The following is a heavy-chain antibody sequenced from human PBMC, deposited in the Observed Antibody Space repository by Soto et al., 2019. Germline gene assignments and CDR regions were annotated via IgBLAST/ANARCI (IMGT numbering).Heavy chain of an antibody. CDR2: IKPSGGST. V-gene: IGHV1-46*01. Sequence: QVQLVQSGAEVKKPGASVKVSCKASGYTFTSYYMHWVRQAPGQGLEWMGLIKPSGGSTSYGQKCRCTVCMTRDTSVRKVYMDLRSRKSEDTAWYCCSLAPTPLYYYWGNSVDYWCQGTLVTGSS. CDR3: SLAPTPLYYYWGNSVDY. J-gene: IGHJ4*02. CDR1: GYTFTSYY. D-gene: IGHD3-22*01.